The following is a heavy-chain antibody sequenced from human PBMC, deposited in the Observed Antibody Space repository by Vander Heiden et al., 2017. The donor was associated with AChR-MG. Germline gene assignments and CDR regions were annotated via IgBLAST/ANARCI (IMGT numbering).Heavy chain of an antibody. J-gene: IGHJ3*02. Sequence: VQVVQSGAEVKRPGESLKSSRKGSGYLCTPTWTGWVRQMPGAGLEWMGIIYPANSETRYSPSFQGQFTISVDKSIDTAYLQWSSLKASDTAMYYCARGGVAYYFPSSFSDDGFDIWGQGTMVTVSS. V-gene: IGHV5-51*01. CDR1: GYLCTPTW. D-gene: IGHD3-16*01. CDR3: ARGGVAYYFPSSFSDDGFDI. CDR2: IYPANSET.